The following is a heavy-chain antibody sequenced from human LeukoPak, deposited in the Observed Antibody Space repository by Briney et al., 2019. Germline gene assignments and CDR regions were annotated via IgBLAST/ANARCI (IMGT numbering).Heavy chain of an antibody. V-gene: IGHV3-7*01. CDR2: IKQDGSEK. Sequence: PGGSLRLSCAASGFTFSSYWMSWVRQAPGKGLEWVANIKQDGSEKYYVDSVKGRFTISRDNAKNSLYLQMNSLRAEDTAVYYCASATDVWELYHFDYWGQGTLVTVSS. J-gene: IGHJ4*02. D-gene: IGHD3/OR15-3a*01. CDR3: ASATDVWELYHFDY. CDR1: GFTFSSYW.